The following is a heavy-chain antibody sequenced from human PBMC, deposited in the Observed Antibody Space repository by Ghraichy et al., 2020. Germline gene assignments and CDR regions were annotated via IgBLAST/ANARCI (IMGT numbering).Heavy chain of an antibody. D-gene: IGHD3-10*01. V-gene: IGHV4-39*01. Sequence: SETLSLTCTVSGGSISSSSYYWGWIRQPPGKGLEWIGSIYYSGSTYYNPSLKSRVTISVDTSKNQFSLKLSSVTAADTAVYYCARHSLNYYGSGSYYSPFDYWGQGTLVTVSS. CDR3: ARHSLNYYGSGSYYSPFDY. J-gene: IGHJ4*02. CDR1: GGSISSSSYY. CDR2: IYYSGST.